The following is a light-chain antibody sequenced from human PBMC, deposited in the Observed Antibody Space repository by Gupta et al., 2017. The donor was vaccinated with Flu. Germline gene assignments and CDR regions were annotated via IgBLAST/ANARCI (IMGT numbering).Light chain of an antibody. V-gene: IGKV1-5*03. Sequence: ASVGDRVTITCRASKNIDDWLDWYQQKPGKAPQLLIYKASKLEGAVPSRFGGSRFGTEFTLTISSLQPDDSAIYYCQNYNYHFGGGTKVEIK. CDR1: KNIDDW. J-gene: IGKJ4*01. CDR2: KAS. CDR3: QNYNYH.